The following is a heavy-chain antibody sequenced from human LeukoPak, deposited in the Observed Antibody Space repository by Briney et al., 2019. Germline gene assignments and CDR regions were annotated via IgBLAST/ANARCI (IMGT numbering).Heavy chain of an antibody. CDR3: ARGRVDYGSGSYQVFVSGYYYYYMDV. D-gene: IGHD3-10*01. CDR2: INHSGST. V-gene: IGHV4-34*01. CDR1: GGSISSYY. J-gene: IGHJ6*03. Sequence: PSETLSLTCTVSGGSISSYYWSWIRQPPGKGLEWIGEINHSGSTNYNPSLKSRVTISVDTSKNQFSLKLSSVTAADTAVYYCARGRVDYGSGSYQVFVSGYYYYYMDVWGKGTTVTVSS.